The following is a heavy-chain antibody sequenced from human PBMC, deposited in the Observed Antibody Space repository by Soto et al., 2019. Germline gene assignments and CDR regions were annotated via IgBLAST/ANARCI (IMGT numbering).Heavy chain of an antibody. D-gene: IGHD6-19*01. CDR3: ASQTVAGSNALDY. CDR1: GLTVSSDY. V-gene: IGHV3-53*04. CDR2: IYSGGST. Sequence: EVQLVESGGGLAQPGGSLRLSCAVSGLTVSSDYMSWVRQAPGKGLEWVSVIYSGGSTYYADSVRGRFTIFRHNSQNTLYLQMNSLRTEDTAVYYCASQTVAGSNALDYWGQGTLVTVSS. J-gene: IGHJ4*02.